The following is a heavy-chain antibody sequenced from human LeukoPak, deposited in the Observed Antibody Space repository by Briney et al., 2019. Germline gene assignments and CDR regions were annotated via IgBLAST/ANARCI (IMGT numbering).Heavy chain of an antibody. CDR3: AKYSAARQGTAFDY. Sequence: GGSLRLSCAASGFTFTNYAMSWVRQAPGKGLEWVSAISVSGVSTYYADSVKGRFTISRDNSKNTLYLQMISLRAEDTAVYYCAKYSAARQGTAFDYWGQGTLVTVSS. D-gene: IGHD6-13*01. J-gene: IGHJ4*02. CDR1: GFTFTNYA. CDR2: ISVSGVST. V-gene: IGHV3-23*01.